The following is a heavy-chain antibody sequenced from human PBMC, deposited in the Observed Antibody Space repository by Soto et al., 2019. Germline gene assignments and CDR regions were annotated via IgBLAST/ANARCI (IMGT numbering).Heavy chain of an antibody. CDR1: GFTFSSYA. D-gene: IGHD3-10*01. CDR2: ISGSGGST. Sequence: AGGSLRLSCAASGFTFSSYAMSWVRQAPGKGLEGVSAISGSGGSTYYAESVKGRFTISRDNSKNTLYLQMNSLRAEDTAVYYCAKIPTADYGSGSYYSWFDPWGQGTLVTVSS. J-gene: IGHJ5*02. CDR3: AKIPTADYGSGSYYSWFDP. V-gene: IGHV3-23*01.